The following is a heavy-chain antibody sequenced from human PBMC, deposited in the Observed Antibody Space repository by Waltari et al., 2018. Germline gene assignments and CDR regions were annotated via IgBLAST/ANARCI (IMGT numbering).Heavy chain of an antibody. CDR1: GFTFSSYA. J-gene: IGHJ4*02. D-gene: IGHD2-15*01. CDR2: ISYDGSNK. Sequence: QVQLVESGGGVVQPGRSLRLSCAASGFTFSSYAMHWVRQAPGKGLAWVAVISYDGSNKYYADSVKGRFTISRDNSKNTLYLQMNSLRAEDTAVYYCARDRCGSCYSAFDYWGQGTLVTVSS. CDR3: ARDRCGSCYSAFDY. V-gene: IGHV3-30-3*01.